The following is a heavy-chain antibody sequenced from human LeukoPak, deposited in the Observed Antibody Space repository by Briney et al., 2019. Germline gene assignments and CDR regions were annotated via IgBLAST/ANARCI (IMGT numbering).Heavy chain of an antibody. J-gene: IGHJ6*04. D-gene: IGHD2-2*01. Sequence: GGSLRLSCAASGLTFSSYSMNWVRQAPGKGLEWVSSISSSSSYIYYADSVKGRFTISRDNAKNSLYLQMNSLRAEDTAVYYCAREWDIVVVPASPHPAYGMDVWGKGTTVTVSS. V-gene: IGHV3-21*01. CDR1: GLTFSSYS. CDR2: ISSSSSYI. CDR3: AREWDIVVVPASPHPAYGMDV.